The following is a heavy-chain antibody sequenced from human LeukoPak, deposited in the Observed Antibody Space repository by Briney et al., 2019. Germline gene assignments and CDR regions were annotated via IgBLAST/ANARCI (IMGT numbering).Heavy chain of an antibody. V-gene: IGHV3-30*18. D-gene: IGHD1-26*01. CDR3: AKGSANSGSYYEDYYYGMDV. Sequence: GGSLRLSCAASGFTFSSYGMHWVRQAPGKGLEWVAVISYDGSNKYYADSVKGRFTISRDNSKNTLYLQMNSLRAEDTAVYYCAKGSANSGSYYEDYYYGMDVWGQGTTVTVSS. J-gene: IGHJ6*02. CDR2: ISYDGSNK. CDR1: GFTFSSYG.